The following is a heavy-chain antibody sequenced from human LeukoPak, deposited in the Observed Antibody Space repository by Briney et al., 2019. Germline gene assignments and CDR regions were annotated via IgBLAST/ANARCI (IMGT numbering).Heavy chain of an antibody. Sequence: GGSLRLSCAASGFTFSSYGMHWVRQAPGKGLEWVAFIRYDGSNKYYADSVKGRFTISRDNSKNTLYLQMNSLRAEDTAVYYCAHHDYYDSSGYYYLRFQWVFDYWGQGTLVTVSS. CDR1: GFTFSSYG. J-gene: IGHJ4*02. V-gene: IGHV3-30*02. CDR2: IRYDGSNK. CDR3: AHHDYYDSSGYYYLRFQWVFDY. D-gene: IGHD3-22*01.